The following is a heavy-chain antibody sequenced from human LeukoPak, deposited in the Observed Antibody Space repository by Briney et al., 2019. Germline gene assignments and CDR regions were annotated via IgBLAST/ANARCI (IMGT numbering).Heavy chain of an antibody. J-gene: IGHJ4*02. Sequence: EAGGSLRLSCAASGFTFDDYAMHWVRQAPGKGLEWVSGISWNSGSIGYADSVKGRFTISRDNAKNSLYLQMNSLRAEDTALYYCAKDESRWYYGDYDFDYWGQGTLVTVSS. CDR1: GFTFDDYA. V-gene: IGHV3-9*01. CDR3: AKDESRWYYGDYDFDY. CDR2: ISWNSGSI. D-gene: IGHD4-17*01.